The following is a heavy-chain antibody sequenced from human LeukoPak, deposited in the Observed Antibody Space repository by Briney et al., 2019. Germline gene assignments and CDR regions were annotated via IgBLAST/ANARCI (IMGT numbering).Heavy chain of an antibody. D-gene: IGHD4-17*01. CDR2: IKQDGSEI. CDR3: ARAPGDYTRLPRTFRYYGLDV. J-gene: IGHJ6*02. CDR1: GFTFSSYW. Sequence: GGSLRLSCVASGFTFSSYWMSWVRQAPGKGLEWVANIKQDGSEIYYVDSVKGRFTISRDNAKNSLYLQMNSLRAEDTAVYYCARAPGDYTRLPRTFRYYGLDVWGQGTTVTVSS. V-gene: IGHV3-7*03.